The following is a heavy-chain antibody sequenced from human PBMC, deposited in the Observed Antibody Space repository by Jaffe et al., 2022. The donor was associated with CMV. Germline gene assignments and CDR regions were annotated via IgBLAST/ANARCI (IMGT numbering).Heavy chain of an antibody. CDR1: GFTFSSYE. V-gene: IGHV3-48*03. CDR2: ISSSGSTI. Sequence: EVQLVESGGGLVQPGGSLRLSCAASGFTFSSYEMNWVRQAPGKGLEWVSYISSSGSTIYYADSVKGRFTISRDNAKNSLYLQMNSLRAEDTAVYYCARNYEGHGTVGGDYFDYWGQGTLVTVSS. D-gene: IGHD3-22*01. J-gene: IGHJ4*02. CDR3: ARNYEGHGTVGGDYFDY.